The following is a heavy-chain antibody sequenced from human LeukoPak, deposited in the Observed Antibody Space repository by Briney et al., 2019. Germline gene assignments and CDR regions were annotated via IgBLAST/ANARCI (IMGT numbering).Heavy chain of an antibody. Sequence: GGSLRLSCAASGFIFSSYAMSWVRQAPGKGLEWVSTISGSGGSTYYADSVKGRFTISRDNSKNTVYLHVNSLTAEDTALYYCAKDRSGGTTTTVMVAWGQGTLVTVSS. CDR1: GFIFSSYA. D-gene: IGHD4-17*01. V-gene: IGHV3-23*01. J-gene: IGHJ5*02. CDR2: ISGSGGST. CDR3: AKDRSGGTTTTVMVA.